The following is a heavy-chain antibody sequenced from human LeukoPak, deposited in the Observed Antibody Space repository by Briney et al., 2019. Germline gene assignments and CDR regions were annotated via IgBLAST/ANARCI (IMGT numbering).Heavy chain of an antibody. CDR3: ARDNVGATRGYYYYGMDV. CDR2: ISGSGGST. J-gene: IGHJ6*02. Sequence: GGSLRLSCAASGFTFSSYAMSWVRQAPGKGLEWVSAISGSGGSTYYADSVKGRFTISRDNSKNTLYLQMNSLRAEDTAVYYCARDNVGATRGYYYYGMDVWGQGTTVTVSS. CDR1: GFTFSSYA. V-gene: IGHV3-23*01. D-gene: IGHD1-26*01.